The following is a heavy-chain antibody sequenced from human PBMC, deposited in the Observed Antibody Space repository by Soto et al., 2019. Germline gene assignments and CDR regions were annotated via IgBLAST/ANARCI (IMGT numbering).Heavy chain of an antibody. CDR2: INHSGST. CDR3: ARENDFWSGYPDYMDV. D-gene: IGHD3-3*01. J-gene: IGHJ6*03. Sequence: SETLSLTCAVYGGSFSGYYWSWIRQPPGKGLEWIGEINHSGSTNYNPSLKSRVTISVDTSKNQFSLKLSSVTAADTAVYYCARENDFWSGYPDYMDVWGKGTTVTVS. CDR1: GGSFSGYY. V-gene: IGHV4-34*01.